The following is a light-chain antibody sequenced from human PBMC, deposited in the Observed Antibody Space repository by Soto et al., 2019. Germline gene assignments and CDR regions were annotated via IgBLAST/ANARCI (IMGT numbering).Light chain of an antibody. V-gene: IGLV1-40*01. J-gene: IGLJ3*02. CDR1: SSNIGAGHD. CDR3: QSFDSSLDGWV. CDR2: ANT. Sequence: QLVLTQPPSVSGAPGQRVTISCTGSSSNIGAGHDVHWYQQIPETAPKLLVSANTNRPSGVPDRFSGSNSGTSASLSITGLQAEDEADYYCQSFDSSLDGWVFGGGTKVTVL.